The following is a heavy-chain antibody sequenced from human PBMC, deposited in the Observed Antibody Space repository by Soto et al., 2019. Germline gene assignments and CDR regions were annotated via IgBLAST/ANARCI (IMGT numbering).Heavy chain of an antibody. D-gene: IGHD3-10*01. CDR2: IYYSGST. J-gene: IGHJ4*02. CDR1: GGSISSSSYY. V-gene: IGHV4-39*01. Sequence: SETLSLTCTVSGGSISSSSYYWGWIRQPPGKGLEWIGSIYYSGSTYYNPSLKSRVTISVDTSKNQFSLKLSSVTAADTAVYYCARSGMVYATTYYYGSGTSSWGQGTLVNVSS. CDR3: ARSGMVYATTYYYGSGTSS.